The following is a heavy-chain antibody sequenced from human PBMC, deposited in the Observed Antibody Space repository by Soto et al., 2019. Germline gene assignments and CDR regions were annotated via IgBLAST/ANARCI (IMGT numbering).Heavy chain of an antibody. D-gene: IGHD3-16*01. Sequence: WTWFRQHPGKGLEWIGYIYYSGSTYYNPSLKSRVTISVDTSKNQFSLKLTSVTAADTAVFYCAREGGDGVDYWGQGTLVTVAS. V-gene: IGHV4-31*02. CDR2: IYYSGST. CDR3: AREGGDGVDY. J-gene: IGHJ4*02.